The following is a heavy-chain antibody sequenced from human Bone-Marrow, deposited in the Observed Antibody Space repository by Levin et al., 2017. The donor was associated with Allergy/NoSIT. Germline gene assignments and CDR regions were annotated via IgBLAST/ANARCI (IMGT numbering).Heavy chain of an antibody. Sequence: EALKISCTVSGGSISGYYWSWVRQPPGKGLEWVGHIFYSGSTNYNPSLKSRVTISINTSKNQFSLHLTSVAAAARAFYYCARSVAGEFDYWGQGTLVTVSS. CDR2: IFYSGST. CDR1: GGSISGYY. V-gene: IGHV4-59*01. D-gene: IGHD3-10*01. J-gene: IGHJ4*02. CDR3: ARSVAGEFDY.